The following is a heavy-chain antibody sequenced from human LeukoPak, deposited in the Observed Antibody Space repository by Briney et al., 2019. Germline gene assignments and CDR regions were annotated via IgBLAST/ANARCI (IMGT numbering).Heavy chain of an antibody. D-gene: IGHD2-15*01. CDR3: ARWEWYCSGGSCYSYFGVLTNYYYYYMDV. CDR2: ISSSGSTI. V-gene: IGHV3-11*04. CDR1: GFTFSDYY. J-gene: IGHJ6*03. Sequence: PGGSLRLSCAASGFTFSDYYMSWIRQAPGKGLEWVSYISSSGSTIYYADSVKGRFTISRDNAKNSLYLQMNSLRAEDTAVYYCARWEWYCSGGSCYSYFGVLTNYYYYYMDVWGKGTTVTVSS.